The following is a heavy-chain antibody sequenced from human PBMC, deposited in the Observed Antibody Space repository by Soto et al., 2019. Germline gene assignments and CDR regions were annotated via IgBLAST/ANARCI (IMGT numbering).Heavy chain of an antibody. D-gene: IGHD5-18*01. CDR3: ATRGYLNYYGMDV. CDR2: IIPIFGTA. CDR1: GGTFSSYA. V-gene: IGHV1-69*12. J-gene: IGHJ6*02. Sequence: QVQLVQSGAEVKKPGSSVKVSCKASGGTFSSYAISWVRQAPGQGLEWMGGIIPIFGTANYAQKFQGRVTITAEESTGTAYMELSSLRSEDTAVYYGATRGYLNYYGMDVWGQGTTVTVSS.